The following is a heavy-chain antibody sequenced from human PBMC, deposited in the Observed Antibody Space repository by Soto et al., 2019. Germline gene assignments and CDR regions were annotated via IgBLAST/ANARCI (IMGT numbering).Heavy chain of an antibody. V-gene: IGHV3-21*01. CDR2: ISSSSSYI. CDR3: ARDYSSGWTGLMYFDL. CDR1: GFTFSSYS. Sequence: EVQLVESGGGLVKPGGSLRLSCAASGFTFSSYSMNWVRQAPGKGLEWVSSISSSSSYIYYADSVKGRFTISRDNAKNSLYLQMNSLRAEDTAVYYCARDYSSGWTGLMYFDLWGRGTLVTVSS. J-gene: IGHJ2*01. D-gene: IGHD6-19*01.